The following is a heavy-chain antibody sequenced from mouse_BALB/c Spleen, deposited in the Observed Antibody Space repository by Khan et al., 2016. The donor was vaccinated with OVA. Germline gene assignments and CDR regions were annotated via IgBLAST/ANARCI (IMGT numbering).Heavy chain of an antibody. CDR3: ARGYYRYDGYYAMDY. V-gene: IGHV2-6-4*01. D-gene: IGHD2-14*01. CDR2: IWGGGGT. Sequence: QVQLKESGPGLVAPSQSLSITCTVSGFSLSRYNIHWVRQPPGKGLEWLGMIWGGGGTDYNSTLKSRLSISKDNSKSQVFLKMNSLQTDDTAMYYCARGYYRYDGYYAMDYWGQGTPVTVSS. J-gene: IGHJ4*01. CDR1: GFSLSRYN.